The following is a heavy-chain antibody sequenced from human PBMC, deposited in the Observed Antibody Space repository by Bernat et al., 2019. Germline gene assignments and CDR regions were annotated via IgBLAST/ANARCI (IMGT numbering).Heavy chain of an antibody. J-gene: IGHJ2*01. D-gene: IGHD6-19*01. V-gene: IGHV3-13*01. CDR1: GFTFSTSD. CDR2: IGTIDDT. Sequence: EVQPVESGGGLVQPGGSLRLSCAASGFTFSTSDMHWVRQAAGKGLEWVSAIGTIDDTWYPDSVKGRFTISRENARNSLYLQMNRLGTEDTAMYYSAREGRSSAWNDWYFALWGRGTLVTVSS. CDR3: AREGRSSAWNDWYFAL.